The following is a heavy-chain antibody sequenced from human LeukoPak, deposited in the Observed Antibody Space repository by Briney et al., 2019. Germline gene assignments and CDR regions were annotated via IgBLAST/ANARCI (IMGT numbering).Heavy chain of an antibody. D-gene: IGHD2-21*02. CDR2: INHSGST. J-gene: IGHJ6*03. CDR3: ARHLVVVTANAYYYYYMDV. CDR1: GGSFSGYY. Sequence: SETLSLTCAVYGGSFSGYYWSWIRQPPGKGLEWIGEINHSGSTNYNPSLKSRVTISVDTSKNQFSLKLSSVTAADTAVYYCARHLVVVTANAYYYYYMDVWGKGTTVTISS. V-gene: IGHV4-34*01.